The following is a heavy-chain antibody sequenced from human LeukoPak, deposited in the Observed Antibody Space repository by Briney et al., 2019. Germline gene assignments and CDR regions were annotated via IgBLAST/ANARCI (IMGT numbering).Heavy chain of an antibody. CDR2: ISSSSSYI. Sequence: LSCAAXGFTFSSYSMNWVRQAPGKGMEWVSSISSSSSYIYYADSVKGRFTISRDNAKNSLYLQMNSLRAEDTAVYYCARATDFDWYYFDYWGQGTLVTVSS. D-gene: IGHD3-9*01. V-gene: IGHV3-21*01. CDR1: GFTFSSYS. J-gene: IGHJ4*02. CDR3: ARATDFDWYYFDY.